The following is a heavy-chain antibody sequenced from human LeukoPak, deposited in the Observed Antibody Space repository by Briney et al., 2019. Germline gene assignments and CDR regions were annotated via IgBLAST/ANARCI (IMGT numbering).Heavy chain of an antibody. J-gene: IGHJ4*02. V-gene: IGHV1-18*01. CDR3: ARRTEWYNWQYYFDY. CDR1: GYTFTSYG. CDR2: ISAYNGNT. Sequence: ASVKVSCKASGYTFTSYGISWVRQAPGQGLEWMGCISAYNGNTNYAQKLQGRVTMTTDTSTSTAYMELRSLRSDATDVYYCARRTEWYNWQYYFDYWGQGTLVTVSS. D-gene: IGHD1-20*01.